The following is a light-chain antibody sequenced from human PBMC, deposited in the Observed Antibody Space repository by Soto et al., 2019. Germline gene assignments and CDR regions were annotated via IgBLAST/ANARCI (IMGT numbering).Light chain of an antibody. CDR1: SGSIANYY. J-gene: IGLJ2*01. V-gene: IGLV6-57*03. Sequence: NFMLPQPHSVSASPGKTVTISCTRSSGSIANYYVQWYQQRPGSAPTTVSYEDHQRPSGVPDRFSNSIDSSSNSASLTISGLKTEDEADYYCQSYDTSSHVVFGGGTQLTV. CDR2: EDH. CDR3: QSYDTSSHVV.